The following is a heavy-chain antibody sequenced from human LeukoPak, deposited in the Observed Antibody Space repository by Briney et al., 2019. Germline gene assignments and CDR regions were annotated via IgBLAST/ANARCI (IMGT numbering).Heavy chain of an antibody. Sequence: GSLRLSCAASGFTVSSNEMSWVRQSPVKGLEWIGEIYLYGTTNYNPSFTSRVTMSVDRSRNQFSLKLTSVTAADTAVYYCARQKWEQQGRDYYFNGLDVWGPGTTVIVS. CDR3: ARQKWEQQGRDYYFNGLDV. D-gene: IGHD1/OR15-1a*01. J-gene: IGHJ6*02. CDR1: GFTVSSNE. V-gene: IGHV4-4*02. CDR2: IYLYGTT.